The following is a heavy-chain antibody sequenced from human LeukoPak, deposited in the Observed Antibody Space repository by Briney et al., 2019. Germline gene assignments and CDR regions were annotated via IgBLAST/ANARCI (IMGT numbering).Heavy chain of an antibody. Sequence: GGSLRLSCTASGFTFGDYAMSWFRQAPGKGLEWVGFIRSKAYGGTTEYAASVKGRFTISRDDSKSIAYLQMNSLKTEDTAVYYCTREHPWADYGSGSYPSVHDAFDIWGQGTTVTVSS. J-gene: IGHJ3*02. CDR2: IRSKAYGGTT. CDR3: TREHPWADYGSGSYPSVHDAFDI. V-gene: IGHV3-49*03. CDR1: GFTFGDYA. D-gene: IGHD3-10*01.